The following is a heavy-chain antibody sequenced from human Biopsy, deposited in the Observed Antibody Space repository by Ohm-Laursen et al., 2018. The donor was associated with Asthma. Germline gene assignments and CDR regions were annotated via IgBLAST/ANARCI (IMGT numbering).Heavy chain of an antibody. CDR2: ISVYNGNT. J-gene: IGHJ6*02. V-gene: IGHV1-18*01. CDR1: GYTFNSAG. Sequence: SSVKASCKASGYTFNSAGITWVRQAPGQGLEWMGWISVYNGNTKIAQKLQDRVTMITDTSTSTAYMELRSLRSDDTAVYFCARAVDYSHYYGIDVWGQGTTVTVS. D-gene: IGHD3-10*01. CDR3: ARAVDYSHYYGIDV.